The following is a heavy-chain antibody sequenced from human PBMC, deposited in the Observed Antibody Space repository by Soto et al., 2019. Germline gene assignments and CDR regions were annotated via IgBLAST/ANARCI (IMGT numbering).Heavy chain of an antibody. CDR3: ARSHYDYVWGSYRYLFDY. CDR1: GGSFSGYY. Sequence: QVQLQQWGAGLLKPSETLSLTCAVYGGSFSGYYWSWIRQPPGKGLEWIGEINHSGSTNYNPSLKSRVTISVDTSKNQFSLKLSSVTAADTAVYYCARSHYDYVWGSYRYLFDYWGQGTLVTVSS. J-gene: IGHJ4*02. CDR2: INHSGST. V-gene: IGHV4-34*01. D-gene: IGHD3-16*02.